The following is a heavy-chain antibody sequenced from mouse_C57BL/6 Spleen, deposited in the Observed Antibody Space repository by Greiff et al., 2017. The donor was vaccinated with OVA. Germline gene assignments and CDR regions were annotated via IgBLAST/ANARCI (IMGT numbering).Heavy chain of an antibody. CDR3: ARVPYYYGPFDY. D-gene: IGHD1-1*01. CDR2: INYDGSST. V-gene: IGHV5-16*01. Sequence: EVMLVESEGGLVQPGSSMKLSCTASGFTFSDYYMAWVRQVPEKGLEWVANINYDGSSTYYLDSLKSRFIISRDNAKNILYLQMSSLKSEDTATYYCARVPYYYGPFDYWGQGTTLTVSS. J-gene: IGHJ2*01. CDR1: GFTFSDYY.